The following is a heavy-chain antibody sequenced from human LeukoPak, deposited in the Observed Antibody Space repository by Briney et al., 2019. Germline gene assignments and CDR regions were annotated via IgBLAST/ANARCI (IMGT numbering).Heavy chain of an antibody. V-gene: IGHV4-39*01. Sequence: SETLSLTCTVSGGSISSSSYYWGWIRQPPGKGLEWIGSIYYSGSTYYNPSLKSRVTISVDTSKNQFSLKLSSVTAADTAVYYCARRGNDGIDYWGQGTLVTVSS. D-gene: IGHD1-1*01. J-gene: IGHJ4*02. CDR2: IYYSGST. CDR1: GGSISSSSYY. CDR3: ARRGNDGIDY.